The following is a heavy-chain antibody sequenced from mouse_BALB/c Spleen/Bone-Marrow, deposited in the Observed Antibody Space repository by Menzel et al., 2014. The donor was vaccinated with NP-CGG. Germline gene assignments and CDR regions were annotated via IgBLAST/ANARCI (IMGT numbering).Heavy chain of an antibody. J-gene: IGHJ4*01. V-gene: IGHV1-80*01. CDR3: ARRDFDYDFTMDY. Sequence: VQLQESGAELVGPGSSVKISCKASGYVFSSYWMNWVKQRPGQGLEWIGQIFPGDGDSNYNGQFKGKATLTADRSSSTAFMQLSSLTSEDSAVYFCARRDFDYDFTMDYWGQGTSVTVSS. CDR1: GYVFSSYW. CDR2: IFPGDGDS. D-gene: IGHD2-4*01.